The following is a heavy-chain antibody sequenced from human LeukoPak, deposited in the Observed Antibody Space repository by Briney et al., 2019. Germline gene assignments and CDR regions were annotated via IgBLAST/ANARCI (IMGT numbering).Heavy chain of an antibody. CDR2: ISGTGDKT. CDR3: ARVRSVPDY. CDR1: RFTFSNYV. J-gene: IGHJ4*02. Sequence: PGGSLRLSCAASRFTFSNYVMSWVRQAPGKGLECVSGISGTGDKTYYADSVKGRFTIPRDNSKNTLYLQMNSLRAEDTAVYYCARVRSVPDYWGQGTLVTVSS. D-gene: IGHD3-10*01. V-gene: IGHV3-23*01.